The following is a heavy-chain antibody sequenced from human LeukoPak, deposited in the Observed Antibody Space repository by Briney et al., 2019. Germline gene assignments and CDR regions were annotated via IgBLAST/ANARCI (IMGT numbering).Heavy chain of an antibody. Sequence: GGSLRLSCAASGFTFSTYIMNWVRQPPGKGLEWVSYINSGSSTIYYADSAKGRFTISRDNSKNTLYLQMNSLRAEDTAVYYCAKDGRVDGTHYFDYWGQGTLVTVSS. D-gene: IGHD5-24*01. CDR3: AKDGRVDGTHYFDY. CDR2: INSGSSTI. CDR1: GFTFSTYI. J-gene: IGHJ4*02. V-gene: IGHV3-48*01.